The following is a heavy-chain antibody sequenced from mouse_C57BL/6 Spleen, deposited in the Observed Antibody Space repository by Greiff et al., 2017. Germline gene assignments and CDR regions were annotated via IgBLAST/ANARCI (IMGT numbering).Heavy chain of an antibody. D-gene: IGHD1-1*01. J-gene: IGHJ1*03. CDR1: GYTFTDYN. Sequence: VQLQQSGPELVKPGASVKIPCKASGYTFTDYNMDWVKQSHGKSLEWIGDINPNNGGTIYNQKFKGKATLTVDTSSSTAYMELRSLTSEDTAVYYCARSYYGSSYEWYFDVWGTGTTVTVSS. V-gene: IGHV1-18*01. CDR2: INPNNGGT. CDR3: ARSYYGSSYEWYFDV.